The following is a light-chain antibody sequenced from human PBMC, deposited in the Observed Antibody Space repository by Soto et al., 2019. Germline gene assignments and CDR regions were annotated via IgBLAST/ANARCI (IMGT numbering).Light chain of an antibody. J-gene: IGKJ1*01. V-gene: IGKV3-15*01. CDR2: SAS. CDR1: QSVSSD. CDR3: QQYNNWPRT. Sequence: EIVMTQSPATLSVSPGERATLSCRASQSVSSDLAWYHQKPGQALRLLIYSASTRATGIPARFSGSGSGTEFTLTINSLQSEDFAVYYCQQYNNWPRTFGQGTKVEIK.